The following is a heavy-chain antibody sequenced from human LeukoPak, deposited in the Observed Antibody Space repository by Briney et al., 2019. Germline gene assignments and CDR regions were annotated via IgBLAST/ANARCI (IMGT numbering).Heavy chain of an antibody. J-gene: IGHJ4*02. D-gene: IGHD1-26*01. CDR3: ARRPVGASGYDS. V-gene: IGHV4-39*01. CDR2: IYYSGST. Sequence: KTSETLSLTCTVSGGSISSSSYYWGWIRQPPGKGLEWIGSIYYSGSTYYNPSLKSRVTISVDTSKNQFSLKLSSVTAADTAVHYCARRPVGASGYDSWGQGTLVTVSS. CDR1: GGSISSSSYY.